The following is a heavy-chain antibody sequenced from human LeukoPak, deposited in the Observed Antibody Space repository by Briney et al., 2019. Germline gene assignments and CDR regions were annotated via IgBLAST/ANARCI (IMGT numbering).Heavy chain of an antibody. D-gene: IGHD3-22*01. J-gene: IGHJ1*01. CDR2: IYYSGST. V-gene: IGHV4-31*03. Sequence: PSETLSLTCTVSGGSISSSSYYWGWIRQPPGKGLEWIGYIYYSGSTYYNPSLKSRVTISVDTSKNQFSLKLSFVTAADTAVYYCARASSRYYDSSGWVKYFQHWGQGTLVTVSS. CDR1: GGSISSSSYY. CDR3: ARASSRYYDSSGWVKYFQH.